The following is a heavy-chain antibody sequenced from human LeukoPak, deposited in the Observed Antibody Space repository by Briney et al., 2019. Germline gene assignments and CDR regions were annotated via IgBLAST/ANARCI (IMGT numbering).Heavy chain of an antibody. Sequence: PSETLSLTCAVYDESFRTYYWGWIRQPPGRGLEWIGEINQSGNRNYNPSLESRVTISVDTSKNQFSLRLTSVTAADTAVYYCATDRGASGLKDWGQGTLVTVSS. CDR1: DESFRTYY. CDR3: ATDRGASGLKD. V-gene: IGHV4-34*01. D-gene: IGHD3/OR15-3a*01. J-gene: IGHJ4*02. CDR2: INQSGNR.